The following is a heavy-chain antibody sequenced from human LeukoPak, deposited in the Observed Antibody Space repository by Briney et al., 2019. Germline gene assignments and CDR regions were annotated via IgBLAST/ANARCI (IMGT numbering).Heavy chain of an antibody. Sequence: PGGSLRLSCAASGFTFDDYGMSWVRHAPGKGVEWVSGINWKGGSTVYADSVKGRFTTSRDNDKNSLYLQMNSLRAEDTALYYCARGHIVVVTAIPYDYWGQGALVTVSS. J-gene: IGHJ4*02. CDR3: ARGHIVVVTAIPYDY. D-gene: IGHD2-21*02. CDR2: INWKGGST. V-gene: IGHV3-20*04. CDR1: GFTFDDYG.